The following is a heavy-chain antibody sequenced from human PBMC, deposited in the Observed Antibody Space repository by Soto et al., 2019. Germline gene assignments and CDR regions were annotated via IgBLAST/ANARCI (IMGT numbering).Heavy chain of an antibody. CDR2: IYPGDSDT. CDR3: ARLRGVYADYVETDAFDI. D-gene: IGHD4-17*01. J-gene: IGHJ3*02. V-gene: IGHV5-51*01. CDR1: GYSFTSYW. Sequence: GESLKISCKGSGYSFTSYWIGWVRQMPGKGLEWMGIIYPGDSDTRYSPSFQGQVTISADKSISTAYLQWSSLKASDTAMYYCARLRGVYADYVETDAFDIWGRGTMVTVSS.